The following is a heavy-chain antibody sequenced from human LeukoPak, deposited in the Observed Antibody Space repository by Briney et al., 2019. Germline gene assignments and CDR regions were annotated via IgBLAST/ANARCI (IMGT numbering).Heavy chain of an antibody. V-gene: IGHV1-46*01. CDR3: ARGGYCSSTSCSTPIGPMDV. J-gene: IGHJ6*04. CDR2: INPSGGST. CDR1: GYTFTGYY. D-gene: IGHD2-2*01. Sequence: ASVKVSCKASGYTFTGYYMHWVRQAPGQGLEWMGIINPSGGSTSYAQKFQGRVTMTRDMSTSTVYMELSSLRSEDTAVYYRARGGYCSSTSCSTPIGPMDVWGKGTTVTVSS.